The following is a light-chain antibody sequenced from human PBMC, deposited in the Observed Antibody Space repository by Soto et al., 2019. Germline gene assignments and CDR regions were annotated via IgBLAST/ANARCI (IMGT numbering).Light chain of an antibody. V-gene: IGKV3-11*01. CDR2: DAS. J-gene: IGKJ4*01. CDR1: QSVGRN. Sequence: EIVLTQSPATFSLSPGEIATLSCRASQSVGRNLGWYQQKPGQSPRLLIYDASNRATGIQARFSGSGSGTEFTLSIRTLEPEDFAVYYCKQRNYPLTCGGGTKVDIK. CDR3: KQRNYPLT.